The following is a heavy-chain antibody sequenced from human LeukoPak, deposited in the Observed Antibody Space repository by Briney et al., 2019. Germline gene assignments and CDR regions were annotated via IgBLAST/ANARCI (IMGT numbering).Heavy chain of an antibody. CDR3: ARHPPYGSRNWGAYYFDS. Sequence: ASETLSLTCTVSGGSISSTAYYWGWIRQPPGKGLEWIGSIYYSGSTYYNRSLKSRFTISVDTSHNQFSLKLNSVTAADTALYYCARHPPYGSRNWGAYYFDSWGQGTLVTVSS. D-gene: IGHD3-10*01. V-gene: IGHV4-39*01. J-gene: IGHJ4*02. CDR2: IYYSGST. CDR1: GGSISSTAYY.